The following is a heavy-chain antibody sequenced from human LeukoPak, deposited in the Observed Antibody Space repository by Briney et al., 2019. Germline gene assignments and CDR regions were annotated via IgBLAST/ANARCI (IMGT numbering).Heavy chain of an antibody. CDR2: IIPIFGTA. D-gene: IGHD5-12*01. Sequence: TVKVSCKASGGTFSSYAISWVRQAPGQGLEWMGGIIPIFGTANYAQKFQGRVTITADKSMSTAYMELSSLRSEDTAVYYCARDRGYSGYDPFDYWGQGTLVTVSS. CDR3: ARDRGYSGYDPFDY. J-gene: IGHJ4*02. CDR1: GGTFSSYA. V-gene: IGHV1-69*06.